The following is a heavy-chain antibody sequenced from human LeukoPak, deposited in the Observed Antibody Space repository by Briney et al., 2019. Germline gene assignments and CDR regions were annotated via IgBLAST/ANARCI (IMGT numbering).Heavy chain of an antibody. D-gene: IGHD2-2*01. J-gene: IGHJ6*03. CDR2: ISSSSSYI. V-gene: IGHV3-21*01. Sequence: GGSLRLSCAASGFTFSSYSMNWVRQAPGKGLEWVSSISSSSSYIYYPDSVKGRFTISRDNAKNSLYLQMNSLRAEDTAVYYCASCGYCSSTSTTYYYYYYMDVWGKGTTVTVSS. CDR1: GFTFSSYS. CDR3: ASCGYCSSTSTTYYYYYYMDV.